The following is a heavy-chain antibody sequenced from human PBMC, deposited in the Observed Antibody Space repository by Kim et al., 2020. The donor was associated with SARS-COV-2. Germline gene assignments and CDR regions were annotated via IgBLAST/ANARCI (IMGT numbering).Heavy chain of an antibody. Sequence: WVSLRLACSSSGFPFSRSWLHWVRQAPGKGLVWVSRINSDGSSTSYADSVTGRFTISRDNAKNTLYLQMNSLRAKDTAVYYCARVGHLGADYWGAQLYYFDYWGQGTLGTVSS. D-gene: IGHD7-27*01. CDR3: ARVGHLGADYWGAQLYYFDY. CDR2: INSDGSST. CDR1: GFPFSRSW. V-gene: IGHV3-74*01. J-gene: IGHJ4*02.